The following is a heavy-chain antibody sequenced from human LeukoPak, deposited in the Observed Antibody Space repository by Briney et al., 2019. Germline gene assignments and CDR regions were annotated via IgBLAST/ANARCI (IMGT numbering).Heavy chain of an antibody. CDR1: GYIFSSYG. J-gene: IGHJ4*02. CDR2: ISAYNGNT. D-gene: IGHD6-13*01. Sequence: GASVNVSCRASGYIFSSYGINWKRQAPGQGPEWMGWISAYNGNTNYAQNFQGRVTMTTDTSTSTAYMELRSLRSDDTAVYYCARDLGAAGTLSFFDYWGQGTLVTVSS. V-gene: IGHV1-18*04. CDR3: ARDLGAAGTLSFFDY.